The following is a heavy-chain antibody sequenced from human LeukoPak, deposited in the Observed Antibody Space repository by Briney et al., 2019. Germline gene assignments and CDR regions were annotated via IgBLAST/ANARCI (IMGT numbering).Heavy chain of an antibody. D-gene: IGHD3-22*01. CDR2: INPNSGGT. CDR3: AIAYLDYYDSSGYYSTGAFDI. V-gene: IGHV1-2*04. J-gene: IGHJ3*02. CDR1: GYTFIAYY. Sequence: GASVKVSCKASGYTFIAYYIYWMRQAPGQGLEWVGRINPNSGGTNYAQKFQGWVTMTRDTSISTAYMELSRLRSDDTAVYYCAIAYLDYYDSSGYYSTGAFDIWGQGTMVTVSS.